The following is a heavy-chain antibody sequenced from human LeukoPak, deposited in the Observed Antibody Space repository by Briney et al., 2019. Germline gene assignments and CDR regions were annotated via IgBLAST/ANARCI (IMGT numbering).Heavy chain of an antibody. V-gene: IGHV3-66*01. J-gene: IGHJ6*02. CDR2: TYSGGST. D-gene: IGHD5-18*01. CDR3: ARERVYSYMSREYGMDV. Sequence: GGSLRLSCAASGFTVSSNYMSWVRQAPGKGLEWVSVTYSGGSTYYADSVKGRFTISRDNSKNTLYLQMNSLRAEDTAVYYCARERVYSYMSREYGMDVWGQGTTVTVSS. CDR1: GFTVSSNY.